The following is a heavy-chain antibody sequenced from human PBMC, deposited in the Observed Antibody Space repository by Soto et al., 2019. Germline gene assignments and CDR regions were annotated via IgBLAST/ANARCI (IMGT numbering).Heavy chain of an antibody. D-gene: IGHD2-2*01. CDR1: GFTFGDYA. V-gene: IGHV3-49*03. CDR2: IRSKAYGGTT. CDR3: TRDWEYCSSTSCYAESRERPYYYYYYMDV. J-gene: IGHJ6*03. Sequence: GGSLRLSCTASGFTFGDYAMSWFRQAPGKGLEWVGFIRSKAYGGTTEYAASVKGRFTISRDDSKSIAYLQMNSLKTEDTAVYYCTRDWEYCSSTSCYAESRERPYYYYYYMDVWGKGTTVTVSS.